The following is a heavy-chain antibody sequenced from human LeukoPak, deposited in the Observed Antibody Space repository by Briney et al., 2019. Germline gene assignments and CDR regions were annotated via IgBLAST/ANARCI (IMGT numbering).Heavy chain of an antibody. CDR1: GGSFSGYY. CDR2: INHSGST. Sequence: SETLSLTCAVYGGSFSGYYWSWIRQPPGKGLEWIGEINHSGSTNYNPSLKSRVTISVDTSKNQFSLKLSSATAADTAVYYCARGGVAVALGWYFDLWGRGTLVTVSS. CDR3: ARGGVAVALGWYFDL. D-gene: IGHD6-19*01. V-gene: IGHV4-34*01. J-gene: IGHJ2*01.